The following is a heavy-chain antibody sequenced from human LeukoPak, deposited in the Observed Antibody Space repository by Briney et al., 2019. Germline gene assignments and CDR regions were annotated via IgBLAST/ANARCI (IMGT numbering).Heavy chain of an antibody. CDR2: VSRTGSTK. J-gene: IGHJ4*02. Sequence: GGSLRLSCVASGFTFSSFALDWVRQAPGRGLDWISVVSRTGSTKYYADSVKGRFTVSRDNSKNTVYLQMNSLRVDDSAVYYCAKRKNSPGYSSLDQWGQGTLVTVSS. CDR1: GFTFSSFA. V-gene: IGHV3-23*01. CDR3: AKRKNSPGYSSLDQ. D-gene: IGHD2-15*01.